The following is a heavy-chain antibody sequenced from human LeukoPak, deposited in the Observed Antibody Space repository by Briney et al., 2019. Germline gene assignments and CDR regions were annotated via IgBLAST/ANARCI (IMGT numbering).Heavy chain of an antibody. V-gene: IGHV3-23*01. Sequence: GGSLRLSCAASGFTFSNYAMSWVRPAPGKGLEWVSAISGSGDGTFYADYVKGRFTISRDNAENSLYLQMNSLRAEDTAVYYCARDCSDSGCYWTLDYWGQGTLVTVSP. CDR3: ARDCSDSGCYWTLDY. CDR1: GFTFSNYA. CDR2: ISGSGDGT. J-gene: IGHJ4*02. D-gene: IGHD2-15*01.